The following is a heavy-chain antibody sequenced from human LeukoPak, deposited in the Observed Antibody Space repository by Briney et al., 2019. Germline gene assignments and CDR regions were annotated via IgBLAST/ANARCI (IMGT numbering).Heavy chain of an antibody. J-gene: IGHJ6*03. CDR1: GGSISRYY. D-gene: IGHD6-13*01. Sequence: PSETLSLTPTVSGGSISRYYWCWSRDPPGEGLASIGYIYYSGSTNYNPSLKSRVTISVDTSKNQFSLKLSSVTAADTAVYYCARGPYSSSRGTYYYYMDVWGKGTTVNVSS. CDR3: ARGPYSSSRGTYYYYMDV. V-gene: IGHV4-59*01. CDR2: IYYSGST.